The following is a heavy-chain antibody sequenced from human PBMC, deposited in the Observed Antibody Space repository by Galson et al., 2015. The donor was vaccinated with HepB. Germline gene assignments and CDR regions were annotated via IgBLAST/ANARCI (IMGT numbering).Heavy chain of an antibody. V-gene: IGHV3-23*01. CDR1: GFTFSSYA. J-gene: IGHJ4*02. CDR3: AKVYSGYDPQRAFDY. Sequence: SLRLSCAASGFTFSSYAMSWVRQAPGKGLEWVSGISGSGGSTYYADSVKGRFTISRDNSKNTLYLQMNSLRAEDTAVYYCAKVYSGYDPQRAFDYWGQGTLVTVSS. CDR2: ISGSGGST. D-gene: IGHD5-12*01.